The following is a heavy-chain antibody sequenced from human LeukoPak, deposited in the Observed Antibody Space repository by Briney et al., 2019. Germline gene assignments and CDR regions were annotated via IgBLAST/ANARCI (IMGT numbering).Heavy chain of an antibody. CDR2: IYYSGST. Sequence: SGTLSLTCTVSGGSISSYYWSWIRQPPEKGLEWIGYIYYSGSTNYNPSLKSRVTISVDTSKNQFSLKLSSVTAADTAVYYCARSPAVAGTLDYWGQGTLVTVSS. V-gene: IGHV4-59*01. D-gene: IGHD6-19*01. J-gene: IGHJ4*02. CDR3: ARSPAVAGTLDY. CDR1: GGSISSYY.